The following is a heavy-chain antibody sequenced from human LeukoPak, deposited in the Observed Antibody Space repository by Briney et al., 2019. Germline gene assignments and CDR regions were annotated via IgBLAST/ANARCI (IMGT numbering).Heavy chain of an antibody. CDR2: IYYSGST. CDR1: GGSISSYY. D-gene: IGHD5/OR15-5a*01. V-gene: IGHV4-59*01. J-gene: IGHJ4*02. Sequence: ASETLSLTCTVSGGSISSYYWSWIRQPPGKGLEWIGYIYYSGSTNHNPSLKSRVTISVDTSKNQFSLKLSSVTAADTAVYYCARVAIVYGPDMHFDYWGQGTLVTVSS. CDR3: ARVAIVYGPDMHFDY.